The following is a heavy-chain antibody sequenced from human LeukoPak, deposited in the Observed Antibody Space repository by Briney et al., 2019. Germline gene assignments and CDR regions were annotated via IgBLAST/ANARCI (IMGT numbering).Heavy chain of an antibody. CDR2: IYPGDSDT. V-gene: IGHV5-51*01. D-gene: IGHD5-18*01. CDR1: GYSFTSYW. CDR3: ARPATAMVPYYFDY. J-gene: IGHJ4*02. Sequence: GESLKISCKGSGYSFTSYWIGWVRQTPGKGLEWMGIIYPGDSDTRYSPSFQGQVTISADKSISTAYLRWSSLKASDTAMYYCARPATAMVPYYFDYWGQGTLVTVSS.